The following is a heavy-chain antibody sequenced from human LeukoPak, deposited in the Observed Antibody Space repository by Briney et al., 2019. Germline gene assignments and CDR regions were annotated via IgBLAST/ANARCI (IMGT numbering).Heavy chain of an antibody. CDR3: ARLASHYGDPFDY. CDR1: GGTFSSYA. Sequence: GSSVKVSCKASGGTFSSYAISWVRQAPGQGLEWMGRIIPILGIANYAQKFQGRVTITADKSTSTANMELSSLRSEDTAVYYCARLASHYGDPFDYWGQGTLVTVSS. D-gene: IGHD4-17*01. V-gene: IGHV1-69*04. J-gene: IGHJ4*02. CDR2: IIPILGIA.